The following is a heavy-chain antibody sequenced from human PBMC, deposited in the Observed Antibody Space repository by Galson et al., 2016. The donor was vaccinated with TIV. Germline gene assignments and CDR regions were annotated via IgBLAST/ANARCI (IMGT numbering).Heavy chain of an antibody. V-gene: IGHV3-53*01. CDR3: ARDRYYDARGYYYYYYGMDV. Sequence: SLRLSCAASGFIVDDNYMTWIRQAPGKGLEWVSVIYGDGRTYYTDSVRGRFTISRDSSKNTLYLQMNSLRAEDTAVYYGARDRYYDARGYYYYYYGMDVWGQGTTVTVSS. CDR2: IYGDGRT. CDR1: GFIVDDNY. D-gene: IGHD3-22*01. J-gene: IGHJ6*02.